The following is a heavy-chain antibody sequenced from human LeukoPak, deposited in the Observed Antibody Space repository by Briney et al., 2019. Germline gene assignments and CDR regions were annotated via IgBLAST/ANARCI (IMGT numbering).Heavy chain of an antibody. Sequence: GSLRLSCAASGFTFITYAMSWVRQAPGKGLEWIGSIYHSGNTYYKYYNPSLKSRVTISVDTSKNQFSLKLSPVTAADTAVYYCARGAAGTIDWYDPWGQGILVTVSS. CDR1: GFTFITYA. J-gene: IGHJ5*02. D-gene: IGHD6-13*01. CDR2: IYHSGNT. CDR3: ARGAAGTIDWYDP. V-gene: IGHV4-38-2*01.